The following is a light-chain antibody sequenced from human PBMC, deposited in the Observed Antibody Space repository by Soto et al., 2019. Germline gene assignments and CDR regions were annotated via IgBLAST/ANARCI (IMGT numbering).Light chain of an antibody. CDR2: KAS. J-gene: IGKJ1*01. Sequence: DIQMTQSPSTLSASVGDRVTITCRASQSISSWLAWYQQKPGTAPKLLIYKASTLQSGVPSRFNGIGSGTEFTLTISSLQPDDSATYYCQQYNDNWTFGQGTKVDIK. CDR1: QSISSW. CDR3: QQYNDNWT. V-gene: IGKV1-5*03.